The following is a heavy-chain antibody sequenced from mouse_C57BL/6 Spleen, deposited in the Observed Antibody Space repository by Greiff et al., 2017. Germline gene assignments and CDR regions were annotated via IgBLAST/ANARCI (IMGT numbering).Heavy chain of an antibody. D-gene: IGHD2-4*01. V-gene: IGHV1-82*01. J-gene: IGHJ3*01. CDR1: GYAFSSSW. CDR3: ARSGYYDYDGAWFAY. Sequence: QVQLKESGPELVKPGASVKISCKASGYAFSSSWMNWVKQRPGKGLEWIGRIYPGDGDTNYNGKFKGKATLTADKSSSTAYMQLSSLTSEDSAVYFCARSGYYDYDGAWFAYWGQGTLVTVSA. CDR2: IYPGDGDT.